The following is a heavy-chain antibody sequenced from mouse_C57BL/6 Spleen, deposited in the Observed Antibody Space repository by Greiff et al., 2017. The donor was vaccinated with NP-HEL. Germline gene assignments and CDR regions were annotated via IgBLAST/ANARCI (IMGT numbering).Heavy chain of an antibody. J-gene: IGHJ3*01. CDR3: ARPGSSYQAWFAY. V-gene: IGHV1-42*01. Sequence: VQLQQSGPELVKPGASVKISCKASGYSFTGYYMNWVKQSPEKSLEWIGEINPSTGGTTYNQKFKAKATLTVDKSSSTAYMQLKSLTSEDSAVYYCARPGSSYQAWFAYWGQGTLVTVSA. D-gene: IGHD1-1*01. CDR2: INPSTGGT. CDR1: GYSFTGYY.